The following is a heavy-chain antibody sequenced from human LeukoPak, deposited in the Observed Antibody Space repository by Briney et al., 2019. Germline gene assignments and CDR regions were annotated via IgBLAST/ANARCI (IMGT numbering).Heavy chain of an antibody. J-gene: IGHJ4*02. CDR1: GYSISSGYL. CDR2: IYHSGST. V-gene: IGHV4-38-2*02. CDR3: ARDRGWSGHQYFDY. Sequence: SETLSLICTVSGYSISSGYLWGWIRQPPGKGLEWIASIYHSGSTYYTPSLKSRLTISLEMSKNQFSLRLNSVTAADTAVYYCARDRGWSGHQYFDYWAQGFLVTVSS. D-gene: IGHD3-3*01.